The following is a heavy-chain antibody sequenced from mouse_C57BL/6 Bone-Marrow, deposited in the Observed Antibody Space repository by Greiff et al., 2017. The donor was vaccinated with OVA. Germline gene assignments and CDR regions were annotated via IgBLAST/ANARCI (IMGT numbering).Heavy chain of an antibody. J-gene: IGHJ3*01. CDR1: GFTFSSYT. V-gene: IGHV5-9*01. CDR2: ISGGGGNT. CDR3: ARSPYGGFAY. Sequence: EVQGVESGGGLVKPGGSLKLSCAASGFTFSSYTMSWVRQTPEKRLEWVATISGGGGNTYYPDSVKGRFTISRDNAKNTLYLQMSSLRSEDTALYYCARSPYGGFAYWGQGTLVTVSA. D-gene: IGHD1-1*02.